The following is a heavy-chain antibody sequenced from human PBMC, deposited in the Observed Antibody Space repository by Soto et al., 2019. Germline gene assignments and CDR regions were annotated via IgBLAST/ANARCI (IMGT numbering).Heavy chain of an antibody. CDR2: IHYSGST. Sequence: SETLSLTCTVSGVSISSYYWSWIRQPPGKGLEWIGYIHYSGSTKYNPSLKSRVTISVDTSQNQFSLQLRSVTAADMAVYYCVRGFYDSGGYSAPFDSWGQGTLVTVSS. V-gene: IGHV4-59*01. CDR3: VRGFYDSGGYSAPFDS. CDR1: GVSISSYY. J-gene: IGHJ4*02. D-gene: IGHD3-22*01.